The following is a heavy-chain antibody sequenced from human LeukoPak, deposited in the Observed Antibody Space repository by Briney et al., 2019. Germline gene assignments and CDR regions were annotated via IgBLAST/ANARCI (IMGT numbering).Heavy chain of an antibody. V-gene: IGHV3-11*01. Sequence: GGSLTLSCAASGFTFSDYYMSWIRQAPAKGLEWVSYISSSGSTIYYADSVKGRFTISRDNAKNSLYLQMNSLRAEDTAVYYCARDRHYDDSSCYFTPPDAFDIWGQGTMVTVSS. CDR2: ISSSGSTI. D-gene: IGHD3-22*01. CDR1: GFTFSDYY. J-gene: IGHJ3*02. CDR3: ARDRHYDDSSCYFTPPDAFDI.